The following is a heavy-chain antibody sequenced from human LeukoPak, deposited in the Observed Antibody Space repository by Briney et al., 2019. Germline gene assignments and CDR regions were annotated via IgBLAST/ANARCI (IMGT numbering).Heavy chain of an antibody. CDR1: GASISSSY. J-gene: IGHJ1*01. CDR3: ARDQTYYVSSGYYYVTYLQH. CDR2: ISSGGSR. D-gene: IGHD3-22*01. V-gene: IGHV4-4*07. Sequence: SRTLSLTCTVSGASISSSYCTWIRQPAGEGLEWIGRISSGGSRPYTPSFKSRVTMSVDMSKNQFSLKLTSVTAADTAVYYCARDQTYYVSSGYYYVTYLQHWGQGILVTVSS.